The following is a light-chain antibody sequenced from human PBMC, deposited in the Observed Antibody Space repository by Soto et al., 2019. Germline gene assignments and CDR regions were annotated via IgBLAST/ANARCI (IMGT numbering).Light chain of an antibody. J-gene: IGKJ1*01. CDR2: DAS. CDR1: QSVSSSY. CDR3: QQRSKWRT. V-gene: IGKV3D-20*02. Sequence: EIVLTQSPGILSLSPGERATLSCRASQSVSSSYLAWYQQKPGQAPRLLIYDASKRATGIPARFSGSGFGTDFTLTISSLEPEDFAVYYCQQRSKWRTFGQGTKVDIK.